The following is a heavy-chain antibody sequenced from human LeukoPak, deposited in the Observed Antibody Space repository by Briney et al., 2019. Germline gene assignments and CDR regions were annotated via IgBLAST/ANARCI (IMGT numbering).Heavy chain of an antibody. J-gene: IGHJ3*02. D-gene: IGHD2-15*01. CDR3: AASLDCRGGSCYKTFSAFDI. CDR2: IYYSGST. V-gene: IGHV4-30-4*08. CDR1: GGSISSGGYY. Sequence: SQTLSLTCTVSGGSISSGGYYWSWIRQHPGKGLEWIGYIYYSGSTYYNPSLKSRVTISVDTSKNQFSLKLSSVTAADTAVYYCAASLDCRGGSCYKTFSAFDIWGKGTMVTVSS.